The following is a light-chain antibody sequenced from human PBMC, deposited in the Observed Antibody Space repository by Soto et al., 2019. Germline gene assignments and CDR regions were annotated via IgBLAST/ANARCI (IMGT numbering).Light chain of an antibody. J-gene: IGKJ1*01. CDR1: QSINSW. CDR2: QAS. CDR3: QEYKTYSRT. Sequence: DIQMTQSPSTLSASVGDRVTITCRASQSINSWLAWFQQKPGKAPKLLISQASYLESGVPSRFIGSESGTEFTLTISSLQPDDFATYYCQEYKTYSRTFGQGTKVEIK. V-gene: IGKV1-5*03.